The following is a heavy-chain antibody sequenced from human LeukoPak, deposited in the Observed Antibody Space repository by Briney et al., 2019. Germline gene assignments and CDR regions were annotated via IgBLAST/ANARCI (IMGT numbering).Heavy chain of an antibody. V-gene: IGHV3-21*01. CDR3: TSWGDTTAEYFQR. J-gene: IGHJ1*01. CDR2: ISSRSSYI. Sequence: GGSLRLSCAASGFTFSSYSMNWVRQAPGKGLEWVSSISSRSSYIYYADSVKGRFTISRDNAKNSLYLQMNSLRVEDTAVYYCTSWGDTTAEYFQRWGQGTLVTVSS. CDR1: GFTFSSYS. D-gene: IGHD2-21*02.